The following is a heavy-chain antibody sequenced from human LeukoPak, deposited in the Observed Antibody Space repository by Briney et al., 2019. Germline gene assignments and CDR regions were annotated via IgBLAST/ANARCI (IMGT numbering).Heavy chain of an antibody. CDR1: GFTFSSYA. V-gene: IGHV3-30-3*01. CDR2: ISYDGSNK. D-gene: IGHD6-13*01. Sequence: PGGSLRLSCAASGFTFSSYAMHWVRQAPGKGLEWVAVISYDGSNKYYADSVKGRFTISRDNSKNTLYLQMNSLRAEDTAVYYCASAAAARTSGFDYWGQGTLVTVSS. J-gene: IGHJ4*02. CDR3: ASAAAARTSGFDY.